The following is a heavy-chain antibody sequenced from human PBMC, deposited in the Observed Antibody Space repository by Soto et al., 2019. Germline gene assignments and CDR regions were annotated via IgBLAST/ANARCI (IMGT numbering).Heavy chain of an antibody. CDR3: ARHLPRNWFDP. V-gene: IGHV4-59*08. J-gene: IGHJ5*02. Sequence: SSIQFPTSTVSYNSTRGDLWSWIRQTPGKGLEWIGYIYYIGNTNYSPSLKSRVIISVDTSKNQFSLKLSSVTAADTAVYYCARHLPRNWFDPWGQGTLVTVS. CDR2: IYYIGNT. CDR1: YNSTRGDL.